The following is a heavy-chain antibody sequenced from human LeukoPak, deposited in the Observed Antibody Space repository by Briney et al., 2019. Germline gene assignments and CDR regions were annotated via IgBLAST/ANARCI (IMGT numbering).Heavy chain of an antibody. V-gene: IGHV1-18*01. J-gene: IGHJ3*02. CDR2: ISAYNGNT. D-gene: IGHD3-9*01. CDR3: ARDTGRYDILTGSPFDI. Sequence: ASVKVSCKASGYTFTSYGISWVRQAPGQGLEWMGWISAYNGNTNYAQKLQGRVTMTTDTSTSTAYMELRSLRSDDTAVYYCARDTGRYDILTGSPFDIWGQGTMVTVSS. CDR1: GYTFTSYG.